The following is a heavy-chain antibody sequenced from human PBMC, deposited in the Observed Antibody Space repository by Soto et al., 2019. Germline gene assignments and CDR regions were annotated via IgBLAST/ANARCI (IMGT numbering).Heavy chain of an antibody. V-gene: IGHV1-69*06. Sequence: QVQLVQSGAEVKKPGSSVKVSCKASGGTFSSYAISWVRQAPGQGLEWMGGIIPILGTANHAQKFQGRVTITADKSTGTAYMELSSLRSEDTAVYYCARGGYSSGSSAYWYFDLWGRGTLVTVSS. CDR1: GGTFSSYA. CDR3: ARGGYSSGSSAYWYFDL. J-gene: IGHJ2*01. CDR2: IIPILGTA. D-gene: IGHD6-19*01.